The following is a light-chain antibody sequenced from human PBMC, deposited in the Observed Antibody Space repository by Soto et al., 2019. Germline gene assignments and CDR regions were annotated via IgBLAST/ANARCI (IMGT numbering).Light chain of an antibody. J-gene: IGLJ1*01. CDR2: DVS. V-gene: IGLV2-11*01. CDR1: STDVGGYNY. Sequence: QSALTQPRSVSGSPGQSVTISCTGTSTDVGGYNYVSWYQQHPGKVPKLMIYDVSKRPSGVPDRFSGSKSGNTASLSISGLQLEDEADCYCCSYAGRDTLNVFGSGTKLTVL. CDR3: CSYAGRDTLNV.